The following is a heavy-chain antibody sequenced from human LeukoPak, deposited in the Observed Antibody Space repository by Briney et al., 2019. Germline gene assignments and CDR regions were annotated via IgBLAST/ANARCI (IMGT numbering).Heavy chain of an antibody. Sequence: PGGSLRLSCAASGFTFSSYSMNWVRQAPGKGLEWVSSISSSSSYIYYADSVKGRFTISRDNAKNSLYLQMNSLRAEDTAVYYCARGPIDCYYDSSGYDYWGQGTLVTVSS. CDR1: GFTFSSYS. J-gene: IGHJ4*02. CDR2: ISSSSSYI. V-gene: IGHV3-21*01. CDR3: ARGPIDCYYDSSGYDY. D-gene: IGHD3-22*01.